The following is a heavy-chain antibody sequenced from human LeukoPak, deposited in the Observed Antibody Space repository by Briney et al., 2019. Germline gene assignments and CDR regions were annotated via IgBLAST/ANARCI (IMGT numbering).Heavy chain of an antibody. CDR2: MNPNSGNT. CDR1: GYTFTSYD. Sequence: ASVKVSCKASGYTFTSYDINWVRQATGQGLEWMGWMNPNSGNTGYAQKFQGRVTMTRNTSISTAYMELSSLRSEDTAVYYCARGRMHGMGLSLYYYYYYMDVWGKGTTVTVSS. J-gene: IGHJ6*03. CDR3: ARGRMHGMGLSLYYYYYYMDV. D-gene: IGHD3-22*01. V-gene: IGHV1-8*01.